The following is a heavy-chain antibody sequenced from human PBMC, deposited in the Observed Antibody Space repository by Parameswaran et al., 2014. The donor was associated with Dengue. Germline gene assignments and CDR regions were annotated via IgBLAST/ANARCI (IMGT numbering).Heavy chain of an antibody. CDR3: ARDKVVIDAFDI. Sequence: VRQAPGKGLEWIGYIYYSGSTYYNPSLKSRVTISVDTSKNQFSLKLSSVTAADTAVYYCARDKVVIDAFDIWGQGTMVTVSS. D-gene: IGHD3-22*01. V-gene: IGHV4-31*02. J-gene: IGHJ3*02. CDR2: IYYSGST.